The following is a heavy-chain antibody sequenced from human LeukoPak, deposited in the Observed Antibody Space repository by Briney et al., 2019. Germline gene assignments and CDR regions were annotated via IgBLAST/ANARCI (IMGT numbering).Heavy chain of an antibody. V-gene: IGHV1-18*01. CDR2: ISAYNGNT. Sequence: ASVKVSCKASGYTFTSYGISWVRQAPGQGLEWMGWISAYNGNTNYAQKLQGRVTMTTDTSTSTAYMELRSLRSDDTAVYYCARSLDSSGRYYFDYWGQGTLVTVSS. CDR1: GYTFTSYG. J-gene: IGHJ4*02. D-gene: IGHD6-19*01. CDR3: ARSLDSSGRYYFDY.